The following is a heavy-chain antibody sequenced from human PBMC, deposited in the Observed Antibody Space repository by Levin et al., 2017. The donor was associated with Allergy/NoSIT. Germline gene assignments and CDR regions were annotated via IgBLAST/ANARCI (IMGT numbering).Heavy chain of an antibody. Sequence: GESLKISCKASGYTLTGYYFHWVRQAPGQGLEWMGCINANTGGTSYAQKFQGRVTMTRDTSINTAYMELSGLTSDDTAVYYCAREAHGSGGYDYWGQGTLVTVSS. CDR3: AREAHGSGGYDY. CDR2: INANTGGT. V-gene: IGHV1-2*02. CDR1: GYTLTGYY. D-gene: IGHD3-10*01. J-gene: IGHJ4*02.